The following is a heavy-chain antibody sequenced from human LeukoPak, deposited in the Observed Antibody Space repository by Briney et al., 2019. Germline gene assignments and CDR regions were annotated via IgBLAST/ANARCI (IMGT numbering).Heavy chain of an antibody. D-gene: IGHD2-15*01. CDR1: GGSISSYC. CDR3: ARVDLRAAYFDY. J-gene: IGHJ4*02. V-gene: IGHV4-4*07. Sequence: PESLSLTCSVSGGSISSYCLSWVRQPAGKGLEWVGGIYTSGSTGYNPSLKSRVTMSVDTSKNQFSLKLSSVTAADTAVYYCARVDLRAAYFDYWGQGTLVTVSS. CDR2: IYTSGST.